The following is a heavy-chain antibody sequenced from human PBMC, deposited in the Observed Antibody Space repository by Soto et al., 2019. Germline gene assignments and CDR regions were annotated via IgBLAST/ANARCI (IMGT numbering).Heavy chain of an antibody. CDR2: IYYSGST. CDR1: GGSIISSSYY. Sequence: QLQLQESGPGLVKPSETLSLTCTVSGGSIISSSYYWGWIRQPPGKGLEWIGSIYYSGSTYYNPSLKSLVTRSVYTSKNQFSLKLSSVTAADTAVYYCARHGWDRGASWFDPWGQGTLVTVSS. D-gene: IGHD3-10*01. V-gene: IGHV4-39*01. CDR3: ARHGWDRGASWFDP. J-gene: IGHJ5*02.